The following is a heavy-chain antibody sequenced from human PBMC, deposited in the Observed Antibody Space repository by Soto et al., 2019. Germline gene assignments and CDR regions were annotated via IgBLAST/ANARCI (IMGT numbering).Heavy chain of an antibody. V-gene: IGHV3-73*02. CDR1: GFTFSGSA. D-gene: IGHD3-10*01. J-gene: IGHJ4*02. CDR3: TSPEYYYGSGNVDY. Sequence: EVQLVESGGGLVQPGGSLILSCAASGFTFSGSAIHWVRQASGRGLEWVGRIRDKANNYATAYAASVKGRFTISRDDSKNTEYLQMSSLKTEDTAVYYCTSPEYYYGSGNVDYWGQGTLVTISS. CDR2: IRDKANNYAT.